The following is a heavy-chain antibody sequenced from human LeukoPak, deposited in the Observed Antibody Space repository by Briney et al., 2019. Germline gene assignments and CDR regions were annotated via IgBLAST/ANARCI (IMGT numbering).Heavy chain of an antibody. J-gene: IGHJ4*02. CDR1: GFTLSGYG. CDR2: IWYDGNTK. CDR3: AKDYYLIDY. D-gene: IGHD3-22*01. V-gene: IGHV3-33*06. Sequence: GGSLRLSCAASGFTLSGYGMHWVRQAPGKGLEWVSVIWYDGNTKYYADSVKGRFTISRDNSKNTLYLQMNSLRADDTAVYYCAKDYYLIDYWGQGTLVTVSS.